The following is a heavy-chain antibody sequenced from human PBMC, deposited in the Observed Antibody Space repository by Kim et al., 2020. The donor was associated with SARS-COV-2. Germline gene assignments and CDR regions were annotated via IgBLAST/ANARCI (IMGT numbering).Heavy chain of an antibody. CDR2: VNSDGSST. Sequence: GGSLRLSCAASGFTFSSYWMHWVRQAPGKGLEWVSRVNSDGSSTGYADSVKGRFTISRDNAKNTLYLQMNSLRAEDTAVYYCARDGEMATITIDYWGQGTLVTVSS. V-gene: IGHV3-74*01. CDR1: GFTFSSYW. CDR3: ARDGEMATITIDY. D-gene: IGHD5-12*01. J-gene: IGHJ4*02.